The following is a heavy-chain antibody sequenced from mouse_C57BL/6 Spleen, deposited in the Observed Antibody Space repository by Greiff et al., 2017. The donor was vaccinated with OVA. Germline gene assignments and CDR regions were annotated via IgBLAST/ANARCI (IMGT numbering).Heavy chain of an antibody. CDR1: GYTFTSYW. D-gene: IGHD1-1*01. CDR2: INPSNGGT. V-gene: IGHV1-53*01. J-gene: IGHJ1*03. CDR3: ARSTVVHWYFDV. Sequence: QVQLQQPGTELVKPGASVKLSCKASGYTFTSYWMHWVKQRPGQGLEWIGNINPSNGGTNYNEKFKSKATLTVDKSSSTADMQLSSLTSEDSAVYYCARSTVVHWYFDVWGTGTTVTVSS.